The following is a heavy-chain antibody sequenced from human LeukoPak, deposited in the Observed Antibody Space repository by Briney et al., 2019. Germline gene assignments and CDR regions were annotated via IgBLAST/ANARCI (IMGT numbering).Heavy chain of an antibody. J-gene: IGHJ4*02. CDR2: IYYSGST. V-gene: IGHV4-59*08. CDR1: GDSISSYY. CDR3: ARHSHGSYFSFDY. Sequence: SETLSLTCTVSGDSISSYYWSWIRQPPGKGLEWIGYIYYSGSTNYNPSLKSRVTISVDTSKNQFSLKLSSVTAADTAVYYCARHSHGSYFSFDYWGQGTLVTVSS. D-gene: IGHD1-26*01.